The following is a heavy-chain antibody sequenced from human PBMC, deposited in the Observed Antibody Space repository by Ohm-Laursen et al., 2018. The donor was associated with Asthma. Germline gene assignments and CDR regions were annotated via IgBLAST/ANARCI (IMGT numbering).Heavy chain of an antibody. J-gene: IGHJ4*02. D-gene: IGHD3-10*01. CDR3: ARDHYYSSGTYFDY. Sequence: SLRLSCAASGFTFSSNAMHWVRQAPGKGLEWVAVISKDGSNKYYAESVKGRFTISRDNSMNTLYVQMNSLRAKDTAVYYCARDHYYSSGTYFDYWGQGTLVTVSS. CDR1: GFTFSSNA. V-gene: IGHV3-30-3*01. CDR2: ISKDGSNK.